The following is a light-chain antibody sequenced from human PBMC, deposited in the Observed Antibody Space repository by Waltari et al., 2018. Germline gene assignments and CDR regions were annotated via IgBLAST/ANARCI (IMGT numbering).Light chain of an antibody. CDR3: SSYSTSSSLIL. V-gene: IGLV2-14*03. Sequence: QSALSPPASVSGSPGQSITLSCTGANSDDGLHDFASCYQQHPGKAPKLIIRDVNKRPSGVSNRFSGSKSGNTASLTISGLQAEDEADYYCSSYSTSSSLILFGEGTKVTVL. CDR2: DVN. CDR1: NSDDGLHDF. J-gene: IGLJ2*01.